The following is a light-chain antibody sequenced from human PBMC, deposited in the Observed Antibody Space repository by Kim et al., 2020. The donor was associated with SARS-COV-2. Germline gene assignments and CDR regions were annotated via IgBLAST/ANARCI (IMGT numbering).Light chain of an antibody. CDR2: RAS. CDR3: QQHNTYWT. J-gene: IGKJ1*01. CDR1: QNVNIW. V-gene: IGKV1-5*03. Sequence: AASVGDRVTITWRASQNVNIWLAWYQQKPGKAHKLLNYRASSLSGGVPSRFSGSGSGTEFTLTISSLQPDDFATYYCQQHNTYWTFGQGTKVDIK.